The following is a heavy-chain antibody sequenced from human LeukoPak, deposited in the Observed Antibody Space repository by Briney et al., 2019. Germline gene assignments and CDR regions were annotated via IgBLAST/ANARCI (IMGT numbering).Heavy chain of an antibody. CDR2: ISYDGSNK. J-gene: IGHJ3*02. D-gene: IGHD5-18*01. V-gene: IGHV3-30*18. Sequence: GSLRLSCAASGFTFSSYGMHWVRQAPGKGLEWVAVISYDGSNKYYADSVKGRFTISRDNSKNTLYLQMNSLRAEDTAVYYCAKGYSYGTYDAFDIWGQGTMVTVSS. CDR3: AKGYSYGTYDAFDI. CDR1: GFTFSSYG.